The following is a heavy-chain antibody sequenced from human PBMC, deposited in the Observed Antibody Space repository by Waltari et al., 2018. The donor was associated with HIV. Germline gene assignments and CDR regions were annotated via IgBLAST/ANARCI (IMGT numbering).Heavy chain of an antibody. CDR3: ARRGYITARYFDL. Sequence: QVQLQQWGAGLLKPSETLSLTCAVYGGSLTGYYWSWIRQPPGKGLEWIGEINHSGSTSYNPSLKSRVITSVDTSKNQFSLKLSSVTAADTAVYYCARRGYITARYFDLWGRGTLVTVSS. V-gene: IGHV4-34*01. CDR1: GGSLTGYY. CDR2: INHSGST. J-gene: IGHJ2*01. D-gene: IGHD6-13*01.